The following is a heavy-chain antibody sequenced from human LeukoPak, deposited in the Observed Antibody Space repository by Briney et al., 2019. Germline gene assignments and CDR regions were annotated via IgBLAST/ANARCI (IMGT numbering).Heavy chain of an antibody. V-gene: IGHV4-59*11. CDR2: IFYTGST. CDR3: ARGGGVTYYDSTGYLWYFDY. J-gene: IGHJ4*02. D-gene: IGHD3-22*01. Sequence: PSETLSLTCTVSSGSISSHYWSWIRQPPGEGLEWIGYIFYTGSTKFNPSLKSRVTISVDTSKNQFSLKLSSVTAADTAVYYCARGGGVTYYDSTGYLWYFDYWGQGTLVTVSS. CDR1: SGSISSHY.